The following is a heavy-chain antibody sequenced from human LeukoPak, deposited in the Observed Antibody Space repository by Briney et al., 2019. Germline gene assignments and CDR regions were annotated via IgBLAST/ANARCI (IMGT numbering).Heavy chain of an antibody. D-gene: IGHD3-10*01. Sequence: GGSLRLSCAASGFTFSSYAMNWVRQAPGKGLEWVSSITSGDNTYYVDSVKGRFTISRDNSKNTLYLQMYSLRAEDTAVYYCAKTEVRGVFPYYFDFWGQGTLVTVSS. CDR2: ITSGDNT. V-gene: IGHV3-23*01. CDR1: GFTFSSYA. J-gene: IGHJ4*02. CDR3: AKTEVRGVFPYYFDF.